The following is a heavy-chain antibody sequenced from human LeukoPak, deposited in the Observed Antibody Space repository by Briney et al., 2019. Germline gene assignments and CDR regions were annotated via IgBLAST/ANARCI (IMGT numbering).Heavy chain of an antibody. V-gene: IGHV1-18*01. D-gene: IGHD5-12*01. CDR2: ISAYNGNT. Sequence: GASVKVSCKASGGTFSSYAISWVRQAPGQGLEWMGWISAYNGNTNYAQKLQGRVTMTTDTSTSTAYMELRSLRSDDTAVYYCARAGYSGYDLVYGYWGQGTLVTVSS. J-gene: IGHJ4*02. CDR3: ARAGYSGYDLVYGY. CDR1: GGTFSSYA.